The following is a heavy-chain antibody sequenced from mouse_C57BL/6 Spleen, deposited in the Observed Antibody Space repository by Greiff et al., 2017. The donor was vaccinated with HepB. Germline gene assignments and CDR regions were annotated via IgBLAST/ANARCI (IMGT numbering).Heavy chain of an antibody. V-gene: IGHV1-42*01. J-gene: IGHJ2*01. CDR1: GYSFTGYY. Sequence: EVKLVESGPELVKPGASVKISCKASGYSFTGYYMNWVKQSPEKSLEWIGEINPSTGGTTYNQKFKAKATLTVDKSSSTAYMQLKSLTSEDSAVYYCARSQTAYFDYWGQGTTLTVSS. CDR2: INPSTGGT. CDR3: ARSQTAYFDY. D-gene: IGHD3-2*01.